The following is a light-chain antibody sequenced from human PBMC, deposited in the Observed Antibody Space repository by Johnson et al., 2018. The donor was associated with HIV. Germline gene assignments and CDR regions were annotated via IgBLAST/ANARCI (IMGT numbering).Light chain of an antibody. CDR2: EST. V-gene: IGLV1-51*02. Sequence: QSVLTQPPSVSAAPGQKVTISCSGSNSNIGNNYVSWYQQLQGTAPKLLIYESTNRPSGIPDRFSGSKSGTSATLGIPGLQIGDEADYYCGTWDSSLSAYVFGTGTKVTVL. CDR3: GTWDSSLSAYV. J-gene: IGLJ1*01. CDR1: NSNIGNNY.